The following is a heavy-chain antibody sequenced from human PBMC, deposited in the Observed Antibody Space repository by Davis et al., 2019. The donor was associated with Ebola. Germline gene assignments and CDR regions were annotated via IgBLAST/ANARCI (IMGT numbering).Heavy chain of an antibody. Sequence: MPGGSLRLSCAVYGGSFSGYYWSWIRQPPGKGLEWIGEINHSGSTNYNPSLKSRVTISVDTSKNQFSLKLSSVTAADTAVYYCARLASDTAIDYWGQGTLVTVSS. CDR3: ARLASDTAIDY. V-gene: IGHV4-34*01. J-gene: IGHJ4*02. CDR2: INHSGST. CDR1: GGSFSGYY. D-gene: IGHD5-18*01.